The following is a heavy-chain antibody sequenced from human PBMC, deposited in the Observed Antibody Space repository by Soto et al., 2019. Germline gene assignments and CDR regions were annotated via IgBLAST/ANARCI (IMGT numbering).Heavy chain of an antibody. V-gene: IGHV3-33*01. CDR1: GFTFSSYG. Sequence: QVQLVESGGGVVQPGRSLRLSCAASGFTFSSYGMHWVRQAPGKGLEWVAVIWYDGSNKYYADSVKGRFTISRDNSKNTLYLQMNSLIAEDTAVYYCARERDYGDYDGYFDLWGRGTLVTVSS. CDR3: ARERDYGDYDGYFDL. D-gene: IGHD4-17*01. CDR2: IWYDGSNK. J-gene: IGHJ2*01.